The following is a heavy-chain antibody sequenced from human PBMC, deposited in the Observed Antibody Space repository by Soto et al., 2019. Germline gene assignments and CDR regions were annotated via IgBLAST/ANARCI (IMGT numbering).Heavy chain of an antibody. Sequence: GGSLRLSCVASGFTFISSFMGWIRQAPGKGLEWVANINQDGGVTYYVDSVEGRFTISRDNTKDSLYLQMNSLRGEDTAMYYCARYFRGSGRYFFDYWGQGTLVTVSS. J-gene: IGHJ4*02. CDR2: INQDGGVT. CDR1: GFTFISSF. D-gene: IGHD6-19*01. CDR3: ARYFRGSGRYFFDY. V-gene: IGHV3-7*03.